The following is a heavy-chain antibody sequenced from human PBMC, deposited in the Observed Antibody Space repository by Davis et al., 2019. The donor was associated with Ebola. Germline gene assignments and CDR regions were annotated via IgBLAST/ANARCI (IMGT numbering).Heavy chain of an antibody. Sequence: PSETLSLTCTVSGGSISSYYWSWIRQPPGKGLEWIGYIYYSGSTNYNPSLKSRVTISVDTSKNQFSLKLSSVTAADTAVYYCARENGLRFLEWSHWFDPWGQGTLVTVSS. J-gene: IGHJ5*02. CDR3: ARENGLRFLEWSHWFDP. CDR1: GGSISSYY. V-gene: IGHV4-59*01. D-gene: IGHD3-3*01. CDR2: IYYSGST.